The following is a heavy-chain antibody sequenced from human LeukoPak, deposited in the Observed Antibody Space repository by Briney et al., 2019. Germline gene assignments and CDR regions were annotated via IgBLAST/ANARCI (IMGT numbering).Heavy chain of an antibody. J-gene: IGHJ4*02. D-gene: IGHD1-1*01. V-gene: IGHV3-30-3*01. CDR2: ISYDGSNK. CDR3: ARGDWNDESFDY. Sequence: GGSLRLSCAASGFTVSSNYMTWVRQAPGKGLEWVAVISYDGSNKYYADSVKGRFTISRDNSKNTLYLQMNSLRAEDTAVYYCARGDWNDESFDYWGQGTLVTVSS. CDR1: GFTVSSNY.